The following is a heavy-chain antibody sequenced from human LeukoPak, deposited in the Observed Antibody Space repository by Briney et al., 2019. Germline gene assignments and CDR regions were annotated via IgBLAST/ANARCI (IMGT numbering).Heavy chain of an antibody. Sequence: GGSLRLSCAASGFTFDDYAMHWVRQAPGKGLEWVSGISWNSGSIGYADSVKGRFTISRDNAKNSLYLQMNSLRAEETALYYCAKDMRSPYSSGWYYFDYWGQGTLVTVSS. D-gene: IGHD6-19*01. CDR3: AKDMRSPYSSGWYYFDY. CDR2: ISWNSGSI. V-gene: IGHV3-9*01. J-gene: IGHJ4*02. CDR1: GFTFDDYA.